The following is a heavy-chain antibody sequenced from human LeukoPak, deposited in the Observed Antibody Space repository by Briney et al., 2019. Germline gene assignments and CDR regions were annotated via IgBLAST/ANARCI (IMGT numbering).Heavy chain of an antibody. CDR2: ISGSADST. Sequence: TGGSLRLSCAASGILFDRYAFNWVRQAPGKGREWVSAISGSADSTYYADSVKGRFTISRDNSKNTLYLQMNSLRVEDTAVYYCAKDSRRGVVRSEAWFDPWGQGTLVTVSS. D-gene: IGHD3-3*01. CDR3: AKDSRRGVVRSEAWFDP. CDR1: GILFDRYA. V-gene: IGHV3-23*01. J-gene: IGHJ5*02.